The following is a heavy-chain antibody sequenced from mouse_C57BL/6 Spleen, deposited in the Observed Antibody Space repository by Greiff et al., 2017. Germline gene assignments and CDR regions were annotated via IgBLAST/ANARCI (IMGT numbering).Heavy chain of an antibody. D-gene: IGHD2-5*01. Sequence: QVQLQQSGPELVKPGASVKISCKASGYSFSSSWMNWVKQRPGKGLEWIGRIYPGDGDTNYNGKFKGKATLTADKSSSTAYMQLSSLTSEDSAVYFCARAGDYSNPWYFDVWGTGTTVTVSS. J-gene: IGHJ1*03. V-gene: IGHV1-82*01. CDR1: GYSFSSSW. CDR3: ARAGDYSNPWYFDV. CDR2: IYPGDGDT.